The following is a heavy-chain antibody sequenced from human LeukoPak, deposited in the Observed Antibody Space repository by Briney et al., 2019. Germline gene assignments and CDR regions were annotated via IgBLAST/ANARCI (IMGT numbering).Heavy chain of an antibody. V-gene: IGHV3-30*18. Sequence: PGRSLRLSCAASGFTFSRYGMHWVRQVPGKGLEWVAVMSYDGRDKYYADSVKGRFTISRDNSKNSLYLQMNSLRAEDTAVYYCAKDVFGSGSYYSLDYWGQGTLVTVSS. J-gene: IGHJ4*02. D-gene: IGHD3-10*01. CDR2: MSYDGRDK. CDR1: GFTFSRYG. CDR3: AKDVFGSGSYYSLDY.